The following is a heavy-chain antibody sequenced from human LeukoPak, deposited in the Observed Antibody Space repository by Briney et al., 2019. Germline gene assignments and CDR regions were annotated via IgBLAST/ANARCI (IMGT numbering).Heavy chain of an antibody. Sequence: SETLSLTCTVSGGSINTGGYCWSWLRRHPGKGLEWIGSIYHSGSTYYNPSLKSRVTISVDTSKNQFSLKLSSVTAADTAVYYCARESGGEWLRLLDYWGQGTLDTVSS. J-gene: IGHJ4*02. D-gene: IGHD5-12*01. CDR1: GGSINTGGYC. CDR3: ARESGGEWLRLLDY. CDR2: IYHSGST. V-gene: IGHV4-39*07.